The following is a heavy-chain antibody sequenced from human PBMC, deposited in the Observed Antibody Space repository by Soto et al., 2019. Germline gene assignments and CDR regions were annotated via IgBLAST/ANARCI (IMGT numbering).Heavy chain of an antibody. J-gene: IGHJ2*01. CDR2: IITIFGTA. CDR1: GGTFSSYS. Sequence: QVQLVQSGAEVKKPGSSVKVSCKASGGTFSSYSINWVRQAPGQGLEWMGGIITIFGTANYAQKFQGRVTLTADESTSTANMELSSLRNEDTEVYYCARPLQSWPGGWYFDLCGRGTLVTGSS. V-gene: IGHV1-69*01. D-gene: IGHD1-1*01. CDR3: ARPLQSWPGGWYFDL.